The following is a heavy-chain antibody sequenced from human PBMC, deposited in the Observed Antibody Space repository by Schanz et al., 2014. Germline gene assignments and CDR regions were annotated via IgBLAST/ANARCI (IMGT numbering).Heavy chain of an antibody. D-gene: IGHD5-18*01. Sequence: EVQLVESGGGLVQPGGSLRLSCAASGFSVGNKYMNWVRQAPGKGLEWVSAISGGGGTTYYADSVKGRFTISRDNSKTTVYLQMNSLRAEDTAVYYCAKDAENTAMITDYFDYWGQGTLVTVSS. J-gene: IGHJ4*02. V-gene: IGHV3-23*04. CDR2: ISGGGGTT. CDR1: GFSVGNKY. CDR3: AKDAENTAMITDYFDY.